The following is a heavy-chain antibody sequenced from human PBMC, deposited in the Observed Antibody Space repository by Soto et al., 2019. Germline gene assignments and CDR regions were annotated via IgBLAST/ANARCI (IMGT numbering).Heavy chain of an antibody. J-gene: IGHJ6*03. CDR2: IIPILGTG. CDR3: AREEGSYNIVSVPFYYMDV. Sequence: QVQLVHSGPEVKKSGSSVKVSCKLPGGTFNRATISWVRQAPGQGLERMGRIIPILGTGNYAQKFQGRITINEDKSTNTGYMELSSLTSEDTAVYFCAREEGSYNIVSVPFYYMDVWGNGTTVTVSS. V-gene: IGHV1-69*08. CDR1: GGTFNRAT. D-gene: IGHD3-10*01.